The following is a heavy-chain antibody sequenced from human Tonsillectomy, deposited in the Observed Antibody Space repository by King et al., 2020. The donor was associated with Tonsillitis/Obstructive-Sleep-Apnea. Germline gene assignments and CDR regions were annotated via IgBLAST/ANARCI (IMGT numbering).Heavy chain of an antibody. CDR1: GGSISSYY. D-gene: IGHD3-3*01. CDR3: AKAQLRFLEWGAFDI. Sequence: VPLQESGPGLVKPSETLSLTCTVSGGSISSYYWSWIRQPPGKGLEWIGYIYYSGSTNYNPSLKSRVTISVDTSKNQFSLKLSSVTAADTAVYYCAKAQLRFLEWGAFDIWGQGTMVTVSS. J-gene: IGHJ3*02. CDR2: IYYSGST. V-gene: IGHV4-59*01.